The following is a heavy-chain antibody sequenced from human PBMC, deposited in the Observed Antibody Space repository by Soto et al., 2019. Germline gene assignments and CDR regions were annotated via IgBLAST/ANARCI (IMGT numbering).Heavy chain of an antibody. V-gene: IGHV3-15*01. Sequence: EVQLVESGGGLVKPGGSLRLSCAASGFTFSNAWMSWVRQAPGKGLEWVGRIKSKTDGGTTDYAAPVKGRFTISRDASKNPLYLQMNSLKTEDTAVYYCTTPLRVVAATRCDYWGQGTLVTFSS. D-gene: IGHD2-15*01. J-gene: IGHJ4*02. CDR2: IKSKTDGGTT. CDR1: GFTFSNAW. CDR3: TTPLRVVAATRCDY.